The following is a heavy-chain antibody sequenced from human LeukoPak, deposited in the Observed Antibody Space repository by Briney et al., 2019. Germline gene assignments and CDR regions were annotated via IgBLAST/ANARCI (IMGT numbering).Heavy chain of an antibody. V-gene: IGHV4-59*12. CDR3: ARGLDYDFWSGYPRYYFDY. CDR2: IYYSGST. CDR1: GGSISSYY. Sequence: SETLSLTCTVSGGSISSYYWSWIRQPPGKGLEWIGYIYYSGSTNYNPSLKSRVTMSVDTSKNQFSLKLSSVTAADTAVYYCARGLDYDFWSGYPRYYFDYWGQGTLVTVSS. D-gene: IGHD3-3*01. J-gene: IGHJ4*02.